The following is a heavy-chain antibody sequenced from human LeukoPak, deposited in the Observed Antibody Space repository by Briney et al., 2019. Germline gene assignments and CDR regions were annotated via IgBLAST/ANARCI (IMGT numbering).Heavy chain of an antibody. CDR1: GGSISSSSYY. J-gene: IGHJ4*02. CDR2: IYYSGST. Sequence: PSETLSLTCTVSGGSISSSSYYWGWIRQPPGKGLEWIGSIYYSGSTYYNPSLKSRVTISVDTSKNQFSLKLSSVTAADTAVYYCARVVGYGSGATPRGVYFDYWGQGTLVTVSS. D-gene: IGHD3-10*01. V-gene: IGHV4-39*07. CDR3: ARVVGYGSGATPRGVYFDY.